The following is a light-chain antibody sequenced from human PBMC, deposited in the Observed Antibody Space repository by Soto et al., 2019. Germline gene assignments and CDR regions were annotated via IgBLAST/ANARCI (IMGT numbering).Light chain of an antibody. V-gene: IGKV4-1*01. J-gene: IGKJ3*01. CDR1: QSVLYSSNNKNY. Sequence: DIVMTQSPDSLALSLGERATINCKSSQSVLYSSNNKNYLAWYQQKPGQPPKLLIYWASTRESGVPDRFSGSGSETDFTLTISSLQAEDVAAYYCQQYYSIPQTFGPGTKVDI. CDR3: QQYYSIPQT. CDR2: WAS.